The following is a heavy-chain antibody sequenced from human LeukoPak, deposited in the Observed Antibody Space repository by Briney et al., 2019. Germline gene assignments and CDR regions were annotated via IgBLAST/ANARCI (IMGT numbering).Heavy chain of an antibody. Sequence: GGSLRLSCAASGFTFSSYAMSWVRQAPGKGLEWVSAISGSGGSTYYADSVKGRFTISRDNSKNTPYLQMNSLRAEDTAVYYCAKGSRNGYSSGWYFDYWGQGTLVTVSS. J-gene: IGHJ4*02. V-gene: IGHV3-23*01. D-gene: IGHD6-19*01. CDR3: AKGSRNGYSSGWYFDY. CDR1: GFTFSSYA. CDR2: ISGSGGST.